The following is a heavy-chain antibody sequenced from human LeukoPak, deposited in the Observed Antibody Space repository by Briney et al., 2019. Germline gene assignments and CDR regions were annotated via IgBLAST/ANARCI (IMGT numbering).Heavy chain of an antibody. CDR2: ISAYNGNT. CDR1: GYTFTSYG. D-gene: IGHD3-9*01. J-gene: IGHJ4*02. V-gene: IGHV1-18*01. CDR3: ARDGTYYDILTAPPFDY. Sequence: GASVKVSCKASGYTFTSYGISWVRQAPGQGLEWMGWISAYNGNTNYAQKLQGRVTMTTDTSTSTAYMELRSLRSDDTAVYYCARDGTYYDILTAPPFDYWGQGTLVTVSS.